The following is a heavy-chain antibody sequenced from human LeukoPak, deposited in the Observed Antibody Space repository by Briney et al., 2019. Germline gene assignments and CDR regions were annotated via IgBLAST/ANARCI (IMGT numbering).Heavy chain of an antibody. J-gene: IGHJ4*02. CDR2: IRYDGSNK. D-gene: IGHD1-1*01. CDR3: AKLHTTGTPNGDY. Sequence: GGSLRLSCAASGFTFSSYGMHWVRQAPGKGLEWVAFIRYDGSNKYYADSVKGRLTISRDNSKNTLYLQMNSLRAEDTAVYYCAKLHTTGTPNGDYWGQGTLVTVSS. V-gene: IGHV3-30*02. CDR1: GFTFSSYG.